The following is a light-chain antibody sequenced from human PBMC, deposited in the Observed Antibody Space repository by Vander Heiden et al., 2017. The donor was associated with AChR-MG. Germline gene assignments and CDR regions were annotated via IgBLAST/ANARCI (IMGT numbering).Light chain of an antibody. V-gene: IGKV3-11*01. CDR3: QQRSNWPPLFT. CDR2: DAS. J-gene: IGKJ3*01. Sequence: EIVLTQSPATLSLSPAETATLSCRASQSVSSYLAWYQQNPGQAPRLLIYDASNRATGIPARFSGSGSGTDFTLTISSLEPEDFAVYYCQQRSNWPPLFTFGPGTKVDIK. CDR1: QSVSSY.